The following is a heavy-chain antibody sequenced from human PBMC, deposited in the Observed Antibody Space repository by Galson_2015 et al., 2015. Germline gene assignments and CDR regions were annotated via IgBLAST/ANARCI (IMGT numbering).Heavy chain of an antibody. D-gene: IGHD3-22*01. CDR1: GFTFRNYG. Sequence: SLRLSCAASGFTFRNYGMYWVRQAPGKGLEWVAVISYDEKNIQYADSVKGRFTISRDQPKNTLFLQMNSLRDEDTAVYYCARDRYYDSSGSIHWYFELWGRGTRVTVSA. J-gene: IGHJ2*01. CDR3: ARDRYYDSSGSIHWYFEL. CDR2: ISYDEKNI. V-gene: IGHV3-30*03.